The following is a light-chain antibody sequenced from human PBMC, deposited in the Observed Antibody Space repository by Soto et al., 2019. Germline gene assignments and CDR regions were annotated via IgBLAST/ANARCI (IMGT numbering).Light chain of an antibody. Sequence: EIVLTQSPASLSLSPGERDTLSWRASQSVSSYLDWYQQKLGQAPRLLIYDASNRDTGIPARFSGSGSGTDFTLTIISLAPEDFAVYYCQQRSNWPPKYTFGQGTKLEIK. V-gene: IGKV3-11*01. CDR2: DAS. J-gene: IGKJ2*01. CDR1: QSVSSY. CDR3: QQRSNWPPKYT.